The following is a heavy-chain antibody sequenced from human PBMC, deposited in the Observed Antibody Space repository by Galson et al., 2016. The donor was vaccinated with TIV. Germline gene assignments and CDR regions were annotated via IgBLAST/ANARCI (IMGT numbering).Heavy chain of an antibody. CDR1: GYSFTSYW. Sequence: QSGAEVKKPGESLKISCKGSGYSFTSYWIAWVRQMPGKGLELMGVIHPGDSDTRYSTSFQGQVSISADRSISTAYLQWSSLKASDTAMYYCPKQLDFDQRVLDAFHIWGQGTLLTVSS. CDR3: PKQLDFDQRVLDAFHI. CDR2: IHPGDSDT. D-gene: IGHD3-9*01. V-gene: IGHV5-51*01. J-gene: IGHJ3*02.